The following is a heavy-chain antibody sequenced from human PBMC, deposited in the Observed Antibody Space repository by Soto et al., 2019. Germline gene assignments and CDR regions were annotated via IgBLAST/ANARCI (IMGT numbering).Heavy chain of an antibody. CDR1: GGTFSSYA. D-gene: IGHD3-10*01. CDR2: IIPIFGTA. V-gene: IGHV1-69*13. Sequence: GASVKVSCKASGGTFSSYAISWVRQAPGQGLEWMGGIIPIFGTANYAQKFQGRVTITADESTSTAYMELSSLRSEDTAVYYCARARRELLWFGESHGAFDHWGQGTLVTVSS. J-gene: IGHJ5*02. CDR3: ARARRELLWFGESHGAFDH.